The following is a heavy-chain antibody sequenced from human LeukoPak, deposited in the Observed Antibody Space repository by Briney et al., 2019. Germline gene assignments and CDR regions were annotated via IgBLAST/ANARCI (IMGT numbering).Heavy chain of an antibody. CDR1: GLPFSNCW. J-gene: IGHJ4*02. CDR3: TGETYYFDH. V-gene: IGHV3-7*04. CDR2: INQDGSEK. Sequence: GGSLRLSCAASGLPFSNCWMTWVRQAPGKGLEWVANINQDGSEKYYADSVRGRFAISGDNAKNSLYLQMNSLRPEDTAMYYCTGETYYFDHWGQGALVTVSS.